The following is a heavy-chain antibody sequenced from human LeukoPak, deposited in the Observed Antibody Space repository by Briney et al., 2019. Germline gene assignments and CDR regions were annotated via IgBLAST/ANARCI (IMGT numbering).Heavy chain of an antibody. J-gene: IGHJ4*02. Sequence: PRGSLRLSCAPSGFTFCSFAMTWGRHAPGKGLEWVSSMSHNGGSTYYADSVKGRFTISRDNSKNTLYLQMNSLRAEDTTVYYCAKSWRMGATQTLLDYWGQGTLVTVSS. CDR1: GFTFCSFA. D-gene: IGHD1-26*01. V-gene: IGHV3-23*01. CDR3: AKSWRMGATQTLLDY. CDR2: MSHNGGST.